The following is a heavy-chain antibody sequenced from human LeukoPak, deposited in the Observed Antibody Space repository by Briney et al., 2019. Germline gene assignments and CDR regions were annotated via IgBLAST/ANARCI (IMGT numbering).Heavy chain of an antibody. V-gene: IGHV1-2*02. Sequence: ASVKVSCKASGYTFTGCYMHWVRQAPGQGLEWMGWINPNSGGTNYAQKFQGRVTMTRDTSISTAYMELSRLRSDDTAVYYCARVYRISLNDAFDIWGQGTVVTVSS. CDR3: ARVYRISLNDAFDI. CDR2: INPNSGGT. CDR1: GYTFTGCY. J-gene: IGHJ3*02. D-gene: IGHD1-26*01.